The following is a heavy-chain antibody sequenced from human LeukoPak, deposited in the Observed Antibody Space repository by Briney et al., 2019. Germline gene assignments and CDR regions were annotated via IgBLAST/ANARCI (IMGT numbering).Heavy chain of an antibody. V-gene: IGHV3-23*01. Sequence: GGSLRLSCAASGFTFSSYAMSWVRQVPGRGLEWVSSISGSGGRTYYANSVKGRFTIYRDNSKNTLYLQMNSLRAEDTAVYYCATTVTTRVDYWGQGTLVTVSS. D-gene: IGHD4-17*01. CDR3: ATTVTTRVDY. J-gene: IGHJ4*02. CDR1: GFTFSSYA. CDR2: ISGSGGRT.